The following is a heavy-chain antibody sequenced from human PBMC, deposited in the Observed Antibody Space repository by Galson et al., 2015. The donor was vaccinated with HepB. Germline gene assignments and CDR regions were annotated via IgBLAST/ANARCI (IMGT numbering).Heavy chain of an antibody. V-gene: IGHV3-7*03. CDR1: GFPFSSYW. Sequence: SLRLSCAASGFPFSSYWMSWVRQVPGKGLEWLANIKEDGSEKKYVDSVRGRFTIYRDNAENSLYLQMNSLRDDDTAVYYCAREPPKHMVGGFDYWGQGILVTVSS. J-gene: IGHJ4*02. CDR2: IKEDGSEK. D-gene: IGHD2-21*01. CDR3: AREPPKHMVGGFDY.